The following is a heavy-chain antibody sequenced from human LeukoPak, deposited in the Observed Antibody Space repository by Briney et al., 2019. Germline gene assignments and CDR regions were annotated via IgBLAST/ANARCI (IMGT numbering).Heavy chain of an antibody. D-gene: IGHD6-6*01. CDR2: IYSGGIT. Sequence: GGSLRLSCAASGFTVSSSYMSWVRQAPGKGLEWVSVIYSGGITYYADSVKGRFTISRDNSKNTLYLQMNSLRAEDTAVYYCAKRFPGGIAARPFYYMDVWGKGTTVTVSS. V-gene: IGHV3-53*01. CDR3: AKRFPGGIAARPFYYMDV. CDR1: GFTVSSSY. J-gene: IGHJ6*03.